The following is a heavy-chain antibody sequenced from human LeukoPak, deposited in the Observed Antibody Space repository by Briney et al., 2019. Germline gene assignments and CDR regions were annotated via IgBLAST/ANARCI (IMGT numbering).Heavy chain of an antibody. D-gene: IGHD6-19*01. CDR1: GFTFSSYG. V-gene: IGHV3-33*01. Sequence: GGSLRLSCAASGFTFSSYGMHWVRQAPGKGLEWVAVIWYDGSNKYDADSVKGRFTISRDNSKNTLYLQMNSLRAEDTAVYYCARAPPVAARAYYFDYWGQGTLVTVSS. CDR2: IWYDGSNK. CDR3: ARAPPVAARAYYFDY. J-gene: IGHJ4*02.